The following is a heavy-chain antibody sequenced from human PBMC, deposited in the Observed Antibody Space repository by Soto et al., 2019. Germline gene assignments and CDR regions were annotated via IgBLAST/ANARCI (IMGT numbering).Heavy chain of an antibody. Sequence: KGLEWVANIKQDGSEKYYVDSVKGRFTISRDNAKNSLYLQMNSLRAEDTAVFFFQAEDGIRGTVPVSAFLLNRSSDL. V-gene: IGHV3-7*01. J-gene: IGHJ2*01. CDR2: IKQDGSEK. D-gene: IGHD1-1*01. CDR3: QAEDGIRGTVPVSAFLLNRSSDL.